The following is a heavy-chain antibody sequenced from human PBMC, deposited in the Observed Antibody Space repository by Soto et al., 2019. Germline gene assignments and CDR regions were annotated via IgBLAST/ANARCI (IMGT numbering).Heavy chain of an antibody. J-gene: IGHJ6*02. D-gene: IGHD1-1*01. CDR2: ISGSGSKT. CDR1: GFNFNRNA. CDR3: ARDLADWDVGPRHLGLDV. Sequence: EVQLLESGGGVVQPGGSLRLSCVGSGFNFNRNAMTWVRQAPGKGLQWVASISGSGSKTYYADSVKGRFTISRDNSKRTLFVQMNRLRVDDTAVYYWARDLADWDVGPRHLGLDVWGQGTTVTVSS. V-gene: IGHV3-23*01.